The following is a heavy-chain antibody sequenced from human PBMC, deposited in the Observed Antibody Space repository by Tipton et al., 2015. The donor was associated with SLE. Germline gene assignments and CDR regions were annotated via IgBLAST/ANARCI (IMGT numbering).Heavy chain of an antibody. Sequence: SLRLSCAASGFTFSTHAMHWLRQAPGEGLEWVAHVWYDGTVKYYADSVKGRFTISKDDSTNTVYLQMNSLRDDDTAMYYFARDSSNWGGRVGVLDRWGQGPWSLSLQ. CDR3: ARDSSNWGGRVGVLDR. J-gene: IGHJ1*01. CDR1: GFTFSTHA. V-gene: IGHV3-33*08. CDR2: VWYDGTVK. D-gene: IGHD2-21*01.